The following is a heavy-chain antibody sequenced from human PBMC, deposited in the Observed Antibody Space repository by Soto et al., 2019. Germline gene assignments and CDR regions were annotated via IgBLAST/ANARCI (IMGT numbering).Heavy chain of an antibody. J-gene: IGHJ4*02. V-gene: IGHV3-33*01. CDR3: ARDPGSYYDSSGSPFDY. D-gene: IGHD3-22*01. Sequence: GGSLRLSCAASGFTFSSYGMNWVRQAPGKGLEWVAVIWYDGSNKYYADSVKGRFTISRDNSKNTLYLQMNSLRAEDTAVYYCARDPGSYYDSSGSPFDYWGQGTLVTVSS. CDR2: IWYDGSNK. CDR1: GFTFSSYG.